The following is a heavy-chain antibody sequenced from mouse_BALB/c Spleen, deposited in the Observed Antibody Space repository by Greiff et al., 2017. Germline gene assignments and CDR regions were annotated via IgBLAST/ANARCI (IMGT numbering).Heavy chain of an antibody. CDR2: ISCYNGAT. D-gene: IGHD4-1*01. J-gene: IGHJ4*01. CDR1: GYSFTGYY. V-gene: IGHV1S34*01. Sequence: LVKTGASVKISCKASGYSFTGYYMHWVKQSHGKSLEWIGYISCYNGATSYNQKFKGKATFTVDTSSSTAYMQFNSLTSEDSAVYYCARGGLTGYYAMDYWGQGTSVTVSS. CDR3: ARGGLTGYYAMDY.